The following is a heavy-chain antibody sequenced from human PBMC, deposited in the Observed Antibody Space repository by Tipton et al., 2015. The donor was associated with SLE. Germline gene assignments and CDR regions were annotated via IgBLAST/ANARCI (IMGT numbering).Heavy chain of an antibody. CDR3: ARGPNWGLDDAFDI. Sequence: TLSLTCTVSGGSLSGDTYYWSWIRQHPGKGLEWIGFISYDGRTKYNPSLKSRVTISLDTSKTQFFLRLSSVTAADTAVYFWARGPNWGLDDAFDIWGQGTMVSVSS. V-gene: IGHV4-31*03. CDR2: ISYDGRT. J-gene: IGHJ3*02. CDR1: GGSLSGDTYY. D-gene: IGHD7-27*01.